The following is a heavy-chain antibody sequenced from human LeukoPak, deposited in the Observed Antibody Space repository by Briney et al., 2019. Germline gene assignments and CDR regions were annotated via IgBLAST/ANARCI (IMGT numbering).Heavy chain of an antibody. D-gene: IGHD2-2*01. CDR2: ISSSSSYI. Sequence: GGSLRLSCAASGFTFSSYSMNWVRQAPGKGLEWVSSISSSSSYIYYADSVKGRFTISRDNAKNSLYLQMNSLRAEDTAVYYSARGRALYCSSTSCYPDYWGQGTLVTVSS. J-gene: IGHJ4*02. CDR3: ARGRALYCSSTSCYPDY. CDR1: GFTFSSYS. V-gene: IGHV3-21*01.